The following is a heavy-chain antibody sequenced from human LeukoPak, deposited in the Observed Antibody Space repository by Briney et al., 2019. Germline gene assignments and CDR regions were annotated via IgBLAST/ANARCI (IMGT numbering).Heavy chain of an antibody. J-gene: IGHJ4*02. CDR2: IIPIFGTA. D-gene: IGHD3-10*01. Sequence: GAAVNVSCQASGGTFSSYAISWVRQAPGQGLAWMGGIIPIFGTANYAQKFQGRVTITADKSTSTACMELSSLRYEDTAVYYCASSEMVRGDIDRTTCWGQGTLVTVSS. CDR3: ASSEMVRGDIDRTTC. CDR1: GGTFSSYA. V-gene: IGHV1-69*06.